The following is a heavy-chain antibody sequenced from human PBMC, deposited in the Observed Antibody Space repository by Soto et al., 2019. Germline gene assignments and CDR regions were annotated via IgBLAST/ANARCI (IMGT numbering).Heavy chain of an antibody. D-gene: IGHD2-8*01. V-gene: IGHV1-18*01. CDR2: ISGYNGDT. CDR3: AKNGQPPYYYYGLDV. CDR1: GYTFTRYG. J-gene: IGHJ6*02. Sequence: QGHLVQSEAEVKKSGASVKVSCKASGYTFTRYGISWVRQAPGQGLEWMGWISGYNGDTNYAQKFQGSVSXTIXXSXSTAYMELRSLTSDDTAVYYCAKNGQPPYYYYGLDVWGQGTKVTVSS.